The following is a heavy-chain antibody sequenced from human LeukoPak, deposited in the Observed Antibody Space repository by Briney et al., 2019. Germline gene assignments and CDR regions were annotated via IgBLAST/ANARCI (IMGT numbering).Heavy chain of an antibody. CDR3: SKDIGVVVTAFNI. CDR1: GFTFGDHA. D-gene: IGHD2-21*02. Sequence: GRSPRLSCVASGFTFGDHAMHWVRQAPGKGLEWVSGIGWNSGSVGYADSVKGRFTISRDNAKNSLYLQMNSLREEDTALYYCSKDIGVVVTAFNIWGHGTLVTVSS. CDR2: IGWNSGSV. V-gene: IGHV3-9*01. J-gene: IGHJ4*01.